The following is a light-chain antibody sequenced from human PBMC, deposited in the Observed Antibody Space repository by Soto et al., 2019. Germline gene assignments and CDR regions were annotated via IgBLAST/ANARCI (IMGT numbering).Light chain of an antibody. CDR3: QQYNTYPWT. CDR2: DAS. J-gene: IGKJ1*01. Sequence: DIHMTQSPSTLSPSVGDRVTITCRASQSVYTWLAWYQQIPGKGPTLLIYDASALARGVPSRFSGRGSGTDFTLTIRNLQPDDFATYYCQQYNTYPWTFGQGTRV. V-gene: IGKV1-5*01. CDR1: QSVYTW.